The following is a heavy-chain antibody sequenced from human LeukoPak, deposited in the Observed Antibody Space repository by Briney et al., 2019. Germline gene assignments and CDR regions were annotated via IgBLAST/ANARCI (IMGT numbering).Heavy chain of an antibody. CDR1: DGAIAGYS. D-gene: IGHD3-10*01. CDR3: VRGPYGSGISNWFDP. J-gene: IGHJ5*02. Sequence: SETLSLTCTVSDGAIAGYSWSWIRQAPGKGLEWISYIYYSGDTNYNPSLQSRVTVSVDTSKNQFSLRLTSVSAADTAVYYCVRGPYGSGISNWFDPWGQGTQVIVSS. V-gene: IGHV4-59*01. CDR2: IYYSGDT.